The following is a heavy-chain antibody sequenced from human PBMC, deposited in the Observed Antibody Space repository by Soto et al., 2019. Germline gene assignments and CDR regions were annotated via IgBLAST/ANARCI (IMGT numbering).Heavy chain of an antibody. D-gene: IGHD1-1*01. CDR1: GFTFNRDG. V-gene: IGHV3-30*03. CDR2: ISFDGTAK. CDR3: ATGRSTRFDP. Sequence: QGLLVEYGGRVVQPGRSLRLSCVASGFTFNRDGMHWVRQAPGKGLEWVAEISFDGTAKYYAESVKGRFTVSRDNGNNTLHLEMNSLGAKDTAVYFCATGRSTRFDPWGQGTLVTVSS. J-gene: IGHJ5*02.